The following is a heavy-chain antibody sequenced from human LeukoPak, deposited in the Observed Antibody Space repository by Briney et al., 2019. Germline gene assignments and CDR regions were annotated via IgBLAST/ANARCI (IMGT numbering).Heavy chain of an antibody. CDR2: ISGSGGST. V-gene: IGHV3-23*01. J-gene: IGHJ4*02. CDR3: AKEEEAAAGPFADY. Sequence: GGSLRLSCLTSGFTFSTNAMSWVRQAPGKGLEWVSAISGSGGSTYYADSVKGRFTISRDNSKNTLYLQMNSLRAEDTAVYYCAKEEEAAAGPFADYWGQGTLVTVSS. D-gene: IGHD6-13*01. CDR1: GFTFSTNA.